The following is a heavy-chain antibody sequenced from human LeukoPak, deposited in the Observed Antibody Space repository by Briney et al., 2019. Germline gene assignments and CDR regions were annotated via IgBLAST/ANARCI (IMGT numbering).Heavy chain of an antibody. D-gene: IGHD3-16*01. V-gene: IGHV4-34*01. CDR1: GGSFSGYY. CDR2: INHSGST. CDR3: ARGYGGIYYYYIDV. J-gene: IGHJ6*03. Sequence: SETLSLTCAVYGGSFSGYYWSWIRQPPGKGLEWIGEINHSGSTNYNPSLKSRVTISVDTSKNQFSLKLSSVTAADTAVFYCARGYGGIYYYYIDVWGKGTTVTVSS.